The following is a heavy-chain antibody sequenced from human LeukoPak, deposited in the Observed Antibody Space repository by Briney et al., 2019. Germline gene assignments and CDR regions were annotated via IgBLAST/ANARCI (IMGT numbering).Heavy chain of an antibody. V-gene: IGHV1-24*01. CDR3: ATRVGSRVSYYFDY. J-gene: IGHJ4*02. D-gene: IGHD3-10*01. CDR1: GYTLTELS. CDR2: FDPEDGET. Sequence: ASVKVSCKVSGYTLTELSMHWVRQAPGKGLEWMGGFDPEDGETIYAQKFQGRVTMTEDTSTDTAYMELSGLRSEDTAVYYCATRVGSRVSYYFDYWGQGTLVTVSS.